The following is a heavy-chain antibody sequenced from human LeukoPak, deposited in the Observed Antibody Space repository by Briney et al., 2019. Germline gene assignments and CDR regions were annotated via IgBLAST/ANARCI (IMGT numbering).Heavy chain of an antibody. CDR2: IIPIFGTA. CDR3: ARASGNTYYYDSSGYYLFDY. V-gene: IGHV1-69*05. D-gene: IGHD3-22*01. Sequence: GASVKVSCKASGGTFSSYAINWVRQAPGQGLEWMGGIIPIFGTANYAQKFQGRVTITTDESTSTAYMELSSLRSEDTAVYYCARASGNTYYYDSSGYYLFDYWGQGTLVTVSS. J-gene: IGHJ4*02. CDR1: GGTFSSYA.